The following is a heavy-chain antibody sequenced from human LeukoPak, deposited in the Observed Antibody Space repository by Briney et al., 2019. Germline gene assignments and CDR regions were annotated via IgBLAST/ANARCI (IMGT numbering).Heavy chain of an antibody. V-gene: IGHV3-30*18. D-gene: IGHD2-15*01. CDR1: GFTFSSFG. CDR3: AKDPVKYCSGGSCYYGWFDP. Sequence: GGSLRLSCAASGFTFSSFGMHWVRQAPGKGLEWGAVISYDGSYKYFADSVKGRFTISRDNFKNTLYLQMNSLRAEDTAEYYCAKDPVKYCSGGSCYYGWFDPWGQGTLVTVSS. CDR2: ISYDGSYK. J-gene: IGHJ5*02.